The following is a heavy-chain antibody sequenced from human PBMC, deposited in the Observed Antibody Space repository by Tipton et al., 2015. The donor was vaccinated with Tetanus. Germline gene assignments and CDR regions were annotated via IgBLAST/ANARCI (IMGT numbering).Heavy chain of an antibody. Sequence: TLSLTCAVYGGSFSGYYWSWIRQPPGKGLEWIGEINHSGSTNYNPSLKSRVTISVDTSKNQFSLKLSSVTAADTAVYYCARGRFGGRNYYFDYWGQGTLVTVSS. V-gene: IGHV4-34*01. CDR2: INHSGST. D-gene: IGHD3-10*01. CDR1: GGSFSGYY. J-gene: IGHJ4*02. CDR3: ARGRFGGRNYYFDY.